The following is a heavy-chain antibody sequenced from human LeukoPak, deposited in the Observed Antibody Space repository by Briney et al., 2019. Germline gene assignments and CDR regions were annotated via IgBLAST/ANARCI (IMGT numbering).Heavy chain of an antibody. CDR3: ARISMISNDYYYYMDV. D-gene: IGHD3/OR15-3a*01. J-gene: IGHJ6*03. CDR1: GFTVSSNY. CDR2: IYSGGST. Sequence: PGGSLRLSCAASGFTVSSNYMSWVRQAPGKGLEWVSVIYSGGSTYYADSVKGRFTISRDNSKNTLYLQMNSLRAEDTAVYYCARISMISNDYYYYMDVWGKGTTVTVS. V-gene: IGHV3-53*01.